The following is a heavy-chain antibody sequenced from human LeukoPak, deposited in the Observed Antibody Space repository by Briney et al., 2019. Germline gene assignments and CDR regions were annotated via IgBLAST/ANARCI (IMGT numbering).Heavy chain of an antibody. Sequence: PGGSLRLSCAASGFTFSAYWMHWVRQAPGKGLVWVSRINTDGSSPTYAASVKGRFTISRDNAKNTLYLQMNSLTAEDTAVYYCARDLLGTGGYWGQGTLVTVSS. J-gene: IGHJ4*02. CDR1: GFTFSAYW. V-gene: IGHV3-74*01. CDR3: ARDLLGTGGY. CDR2: INTDGSSP. D-gene: IGHD1-26*01.